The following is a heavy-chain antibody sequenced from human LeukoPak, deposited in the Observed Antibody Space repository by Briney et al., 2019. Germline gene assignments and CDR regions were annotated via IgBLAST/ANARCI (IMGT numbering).Heavy chain of an antibody. J-gene: IGHJ4*02. CDR1: GYTFTSYD. V-gene: IGHV1-46*01. CDR2: INPSGGST. CDR3: ATLATVTPPGGY. D-gene: IGHD4-17*01. Sequence: ASVKVSCKASGYTFTSYDINWVRQAPGQGLEWMGIINPSGGSTSYAQKFQGRVTMTRDTSTSTVYMELSSLRSEDTAVYYCATLATVTPPGGYWGQGTLVTVSS.